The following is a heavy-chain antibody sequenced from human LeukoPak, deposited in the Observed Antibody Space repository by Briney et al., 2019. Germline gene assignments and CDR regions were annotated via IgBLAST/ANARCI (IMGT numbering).Heavy chain of an antibody. CDR1: GFTFSSYW. CDR3: AREKATISMKGPGDY. V-gene: IGHV3-7*01. J-gene: IGHJ4*02. Sequence: PGGSLRLSCAASGFTFSSYWMSWVRQAPGKGLEWVANIKQDGSEKYYVDSVKGRFTISRDNAKNSLYLQMNSLRAEDTAVYYCAREKATISMKGPGDYWGQGTLVTVSS. CDR2: IKQDGSEK. D-gene: IGHD5-12*01.